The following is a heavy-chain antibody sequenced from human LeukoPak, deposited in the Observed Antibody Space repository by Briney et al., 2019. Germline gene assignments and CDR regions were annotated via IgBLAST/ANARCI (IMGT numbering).Heavy chain of an antibody. CDR1: GFTVSDNY. J-gene: IGHJ4*02. CDR2: IYSGTNT. CDR3: AREKGILELIY. Sequence: GGSLRLSCAASGFTVSDNYMSWVRQAPGKGLERVAVIYSGTNTYYADSVKGRFTISRDNSKNTLYLQMNSLRAEDTAVYYCAREKGILELIYWGQGTLVTVSS. D-gene: IGHD3-10*01. V-gene: IGHV3-66*01.